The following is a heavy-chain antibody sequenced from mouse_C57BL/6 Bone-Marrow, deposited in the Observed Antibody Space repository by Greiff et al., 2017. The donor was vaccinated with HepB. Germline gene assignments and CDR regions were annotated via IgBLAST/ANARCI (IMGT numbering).Heavy chain of an antibody. CDR2: YPGSGNTY. J-gene: IGHJ3*01. Sequence: VQLKESGPELVKPGASVKMSCKASGYTFTDYYMHWVKQKPGKGLEWIGEIYPGSGNTYYNEKFKGKATLTADTSSSTAYMQLSSLTSEDSAVYFCARAGGTAYWGQGTLVTVSA. V-gene: IGHV1-83*01. CDR1: YTFTDYYM. CDR3: RAGGTAY. D-gene: IGHD3-3*01.